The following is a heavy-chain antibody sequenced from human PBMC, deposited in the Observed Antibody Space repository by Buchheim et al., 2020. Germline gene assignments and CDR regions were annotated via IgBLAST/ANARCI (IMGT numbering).Heavy chain of an antibody. J-gene: IGHJ3*02. V-gene: IGHV3-30*03. CDR1: GFSFSSYA. CDR3: ATKGGYSYGDDAFDI. CDR2: ISFDGTKK. D-gene: IGHD5-18*01. Sequence: VQLLESGGGLVQPGGSLRLSCAVSGFSFSSYAMSWVRQAPGKGLEWVAVISFDGTKKYYGDSVKGRVTISRDNSKNTLYLQMNSLGVEDTALYYCATKGGYSYGDDAFDIWGQGT.